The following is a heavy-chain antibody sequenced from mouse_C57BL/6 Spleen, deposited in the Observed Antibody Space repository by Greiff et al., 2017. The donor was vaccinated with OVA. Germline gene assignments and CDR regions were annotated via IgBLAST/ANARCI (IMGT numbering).Heavy chain of an antibody. CDR1: GYTFTSYW. CDR3: ARITTGGGMDY. Sequence: QVQLKESGAELVKPGASVKLSCKASGYTFTSYWMHWVKQRPGQGLEWIGMIHPNSGSTNYNEKFKSKATLTVDKSSSTAYMQLSSLTSEDSAVYYCARITTGGGMDYWGQGTSVTVSS. CDR2: IHPNSGST. J-gene: IGHJ4*01. D-gene: IGHD1-1*01. V-gene: IGHV1-64*01.